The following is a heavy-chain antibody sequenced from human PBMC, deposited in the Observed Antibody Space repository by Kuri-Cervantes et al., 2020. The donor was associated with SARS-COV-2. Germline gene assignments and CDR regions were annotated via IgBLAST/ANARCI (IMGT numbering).Heavy chain of an antibody. J-gene: IGHJ4*02. Sequence: GESLKISCAASGFTFSSYAMHWVRQAPGKGLEWVAVISYDGSNKYYADSVKGRFTISRDNSKNTLYLQMNSLRAEDTAVYYCARGAYSQQLVQIVWGQGTLVTVSS. CDR3: ARGAYSQQLVQIV. V-gene: IGHV3-30*04. CDR2: ISYDGSNK. CDR1: GFTFSSYA. D-gene: IGHD6-13*01.